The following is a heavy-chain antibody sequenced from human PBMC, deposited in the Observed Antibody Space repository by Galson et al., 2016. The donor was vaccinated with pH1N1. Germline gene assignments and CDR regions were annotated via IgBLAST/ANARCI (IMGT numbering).Heavy chain of an antibody. CDR1: GYIFTSDY. Sequence: SVKVSCKASGYIFTSDYFHWVRQAPGQGLEWMGVIDPSNGGTTFAQKLQSLVTMTRDTSTNTVYMELGGLTSEDTAVYSCIRDLGRLRDYWGQGTLVTVSS. V-gene: IGHV1-46*04. D-gene: IGHD7-27*01. CDR2: IDPSNGGT. J-gene: IGHJ4*02. CDR3: IRDLGRLRDY.